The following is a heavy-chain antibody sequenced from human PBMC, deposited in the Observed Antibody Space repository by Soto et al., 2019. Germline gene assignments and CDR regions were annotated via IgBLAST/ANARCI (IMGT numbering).Heavy chain of an antibody. CDR1: GYYSSSYW. CDR2: VYVSDSET. J-gene: IGHJ3*01. Sequence: AESVKISCTGSGYYSSSYWIAWVRQMSGKGLEWLGSVYVSDSETKYSPSFQGQVTISADKYTNTAYLYWSSLKASDTAMYYCARRGTLSGRDAFDVWGEGTMVTVSS. V-gene: IGHV5-51*01. CDR3: ARRGTLSGRDAFDV. D-gene: IGHD5-12*01.